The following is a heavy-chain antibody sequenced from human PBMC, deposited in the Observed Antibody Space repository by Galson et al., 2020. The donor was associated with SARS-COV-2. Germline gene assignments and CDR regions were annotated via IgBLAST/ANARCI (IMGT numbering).Heavy chain of an antibody. CDR2: LSGSGDDT. V-gene: IGHV3-23*01. D-gene: IGHD6-13*01. CDR1: GFTFRSFA. J-gene: IGHJ4*02. Sequence: GGSLRLSCACSGFTFRSFAMGWVRQAPGKGLEWVSVLSGSGDDTYYGDSVKGRFTIYRDNSRNSLYLQMNSLRADDTAVYYCAKDIRGAAATGSYAVEYWGQGTLVTVAS. CDR3: AKDIRGAAATGSYAVEY.